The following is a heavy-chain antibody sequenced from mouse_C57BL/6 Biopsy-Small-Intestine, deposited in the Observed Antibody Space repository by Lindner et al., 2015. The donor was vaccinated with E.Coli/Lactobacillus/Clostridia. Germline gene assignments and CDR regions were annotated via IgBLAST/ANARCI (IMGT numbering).Heavy chain of an antibody. CDR2: IFLRSGDT. Sequence: VQLQESGAELARPGASVKLSCKASGYTFTRYGLSWVKQRTGQGLEWIGEIFLRSGDTYYNEKFKGKATLTADKSSSTAYMELSSLTSEDSAVYYCARRGLITTVVTPDYWGQGTTLTVSS. J-gene: IGHJ2*01. CDR1: GYTFTRYG. V-gene: IGHV1-81*01. D-gene: IGHD1-2*01. CDR3: ARRGLITTVVTPDY.